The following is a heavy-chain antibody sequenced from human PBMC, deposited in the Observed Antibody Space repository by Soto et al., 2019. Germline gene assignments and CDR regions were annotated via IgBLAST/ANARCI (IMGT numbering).Heavy chain of an antibody. J-gene: IGHJ4*02. CDR3: ARDVAAAGHFDY. D-gene: IGHD6-13*01. CDR1: GFTFSSYG. Sequence: QLQLVESGGGVVQPGRSLRLSCAASGFTFSSYGMHWVRQAPGKGLEWVAVISYDGSNKYYADSVKGRFTISRDNSKKTLYLQMNSLRAEDTAVYYCARDVAAAGHFDYWGQGTLVTVSS. V-gene: IGHV3-30-3*01. CDR2: ISYDGSNK.